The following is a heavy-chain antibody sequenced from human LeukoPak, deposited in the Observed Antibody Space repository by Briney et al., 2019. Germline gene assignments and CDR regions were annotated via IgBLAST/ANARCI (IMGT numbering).Heavy chain of an antibody. D-gene: IGHD3-3*01. CDR3: ARELYDFWSGSPSNFDY. CDR1: GGSISSGSYY. V-gene: IGHV4-61*02. CDR2: IYTSGST. Sequence: SETLSLTCTVSGGSISSGSYYWSWIRQPAGKGLEWIGRIYTSGSTNYSPSLKSRVTISVDTSKNQFSLKLSSVTAADTAVYYCARELYDFWSGSPSNFDYWGQGTLVTVSS. J-gene: IGHJ4*02.